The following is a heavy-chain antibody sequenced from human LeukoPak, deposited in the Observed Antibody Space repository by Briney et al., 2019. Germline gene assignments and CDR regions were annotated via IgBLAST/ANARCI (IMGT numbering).Heavy chain of an antibody. V-gene: IGHV3-21*01. D-gene: IGHD3-10*01. J-gene: IGHJ6*02. CDR1: GFTFSSYS. CDR3: ARDRYYYGSGSVGAYYGMDV. CDR2: ISSSYI. Sequence: GGSLGLSCAASGFTFSSYSMNWVRQAPGKGLEWVSSISSSYIYYADSVKGRFTISRDNAKNSLYLQMNSLRAEDTAVYYCARDRYYYGSGSVGAYYGMDVWGQGTTVTVSS.